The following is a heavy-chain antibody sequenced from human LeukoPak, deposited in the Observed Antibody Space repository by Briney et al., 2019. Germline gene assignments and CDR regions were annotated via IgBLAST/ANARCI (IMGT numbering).Heavy chain of an antibody. CDR2: IYYSGST. CDR3: ARYSYCSGGSCYSGHNWFDP. CDR1: GGSISSYY. J-gene: IGHJ5*02. Sequence: SETLSLTFTVSGGSISSYYWSWIRQPPGKGLEWIGYIYYSGSTNYNPSLKSRATISVDTSKNQFSLKLSSVTAADTAVYYCARYSYCSGGSCYSGHNWFDPWGQGTLVTVSS. D-gene: IGHD2-15*01. V-gene: IGHV4-59*12.